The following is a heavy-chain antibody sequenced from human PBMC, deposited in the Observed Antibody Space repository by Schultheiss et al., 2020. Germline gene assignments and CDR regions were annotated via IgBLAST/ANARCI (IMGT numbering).Heavy chain of an antibody. CDR1: GFTFSSYA. J-gene: IGHJ5*02. CDR3: AREKEIHDYSNGGFDP. V-gene: IGHV3-30-3*01. CDR2: ISYDGSNK. D-gene: IGHD4-11*01. Sequence: GGSLRLSCAASGFTFSSYAMHWVRQAPGKGLEWVAVISYDGSNKYYADSVKGRFTISRDNSKNTLYLQMNSLRAEDTAVYYCAREKEIHDYSNGGFDPWGQGTLVNVSS.